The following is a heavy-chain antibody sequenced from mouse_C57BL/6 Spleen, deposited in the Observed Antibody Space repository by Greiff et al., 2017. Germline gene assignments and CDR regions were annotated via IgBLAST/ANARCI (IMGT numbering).Heavy chain of an antibody. D-gene: IGHD2-4*01. V-gene: IGHV1-82*01. CDR2: IYPGDGDT. Sequence: VQLQQSGPELVKPGASVKISCKASGYAFSSSWMNWVKQRPGKGLKWIGRIYPGDGDTNYNGKFKGKATLTADKSSSTAYMQLSSLASEDSAVYFCAGGGVYYDYNAYNYAMDYWGQGTSVTVSS. CDR1: GYAFSSSW. CDR3: AGGGVYYDYNAYNYAMDY. J-gene: IGHJ4*01.